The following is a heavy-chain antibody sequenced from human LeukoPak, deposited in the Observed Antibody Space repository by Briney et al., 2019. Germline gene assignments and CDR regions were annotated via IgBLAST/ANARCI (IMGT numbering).Heavy chain of an antibody. V-gene: IGHV4-39*01. J-gene: IGHJ6*02. CDR1: GGSINRGTNY. CDR3: ARGSEECSTPSCSTIYYYSGMDV. D-gene: IGHD2-2*01. CDR2: IHNSGNT. Sequence: SETLSLTCSVSGGSINRGTNYWGWIRQPPGKGLEWIATIHNSGNTYYNPSLRSRVTISVDTSENQLSLKLSSVTAADSALYYCARGSEECSTPSCSTIYYYSGMDVWGQGTTVTVS.